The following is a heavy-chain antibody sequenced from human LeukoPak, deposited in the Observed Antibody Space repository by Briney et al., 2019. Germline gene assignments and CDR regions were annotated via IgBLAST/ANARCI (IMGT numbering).Heavy chain of an antibody. V-gene: IGHV4-59*01. D-gene: IGHD2-21*02. J-gene: IGHJ4*02. CDR1: GGSISSYY. CDR3: ARHVRPRLRIVVVTANYYFDY. CDR2: IYYSGST. Sequence: SSETLSLTCTVSGGSISSYYWSCIRQRPGKVLEWIGYIYYSGSTNYNPSLKSRVTISADTSKKQFSLKLRSVTAADTAVYYCARHVRPRLRIVVVTANYYFDYWGQGTPVTVSS.